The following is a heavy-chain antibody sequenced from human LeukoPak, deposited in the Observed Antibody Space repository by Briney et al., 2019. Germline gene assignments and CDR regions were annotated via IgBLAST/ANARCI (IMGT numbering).Heavy chain of an antibody. J-gene: IGHJ3*02. D-gene: IGHD3-10*01. CDR2: IYSGGST. Sequence: GGSLRLSCAASGFTFSSYEMNWVRQAPGKGLEWVSVIYSGGSTYYADSVKGRFTISRDNSKNTLYLQMNSLRAEDTAVYYCARYRVRGVIQNAFDIWGQGTMVTVSS. V-gene: IGHV3-53*01. CDR3: ARYRVRGVIQNAFDI. CDR1: GFTFSSYE.